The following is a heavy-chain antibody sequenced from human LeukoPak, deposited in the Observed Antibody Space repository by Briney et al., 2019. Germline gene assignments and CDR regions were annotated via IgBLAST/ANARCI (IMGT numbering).Heavy chain of an antibody. CDR3: AKDRGSGNYLGFDY. J-gene: IGHJ4*02. V-gene: IGHV3-23*01. D-gene: IGHD3-10*01. CDR2: ISSSGGTT. Sequence: GGSLRLSCAASGFTFSSYAMSWVRQAPGKGVEWVSGISSSGGTTYYADSVKGRFTISRDNSKNTVYLQMNSLRAEDTAIYYCAKDRGSGNYLGFDYWGQGTLVTVSS. CDR1: GFTFSSYA.